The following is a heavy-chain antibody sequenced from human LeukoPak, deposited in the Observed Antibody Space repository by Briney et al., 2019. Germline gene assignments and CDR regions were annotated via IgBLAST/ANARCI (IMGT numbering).Heavy chain of an antibody. J-gene: IGHJ3*02. CDR2: IYYSGST. CDR3: ASADYDMAFDI. V-gene: IGHV4-31*03. Sequence: PSGTLSLTCTVSGGSISSGGYYWSWIRQHPGKGLEWIGYIYYSGSTDYNPSLKSRFTMSVDTSKNQFSLKLSSVTAADTAVYYCASADYDMAFDIWGQGTMVTVSS. D-gene: IGHD3-9*01. CDR1: GGSISSGGYY.